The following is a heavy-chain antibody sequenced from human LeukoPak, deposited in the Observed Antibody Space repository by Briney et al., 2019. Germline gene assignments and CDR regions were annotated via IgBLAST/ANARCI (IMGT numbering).Heavy chain of an antibody. CDR3: ARANILTGLYYFDY. D-gene: IGHD3-9*01. CDR1: GYTFTSYD. J-gene: IGHJ4*02. CDR2: MNPNSGNT. Sequence: ASVKVSCKASGYTFTSYDINWVRQATGQGLEWMGWMNPNSGNTGYAQKFQGRVTMTRNTSISTAYMELSSLRSGDTAVYYCARANILTGLYYFDYRGQGTLVTVSS. V-gene: IGHV1-8*01.